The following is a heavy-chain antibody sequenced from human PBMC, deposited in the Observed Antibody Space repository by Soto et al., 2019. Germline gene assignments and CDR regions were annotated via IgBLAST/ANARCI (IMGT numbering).Heavy chain of an antibody. CDR1: GGSISSYY. CDR2: IYYSGST. CDR3: ARVQYSSGWDYYYYYGMDV. D-gene: IGHD6-19*01. Sequence: PSETLSLTCTVSGGSISSYYWSWIRQPPGEGLEWIGHIYYSGSTNYNPSLKSRVTISVDTSKNQFSLKLSSVTAADTAVYYCARVQYSSGWDYYYYYGMDVWGQGTTVTVSS. V-gene: IGHV4-59*01. J-gene: IGHJ6*02.